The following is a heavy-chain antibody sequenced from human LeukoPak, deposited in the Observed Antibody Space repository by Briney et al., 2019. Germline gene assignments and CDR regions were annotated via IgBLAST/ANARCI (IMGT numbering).Heavy chain of an antibody. Sequence: SETLSLTCTVSNDSISALYWGWIRQPPGKGLEFIGYIFYSGTTNFNPSLKSRVTLSVDTSKNQSSLGLNSVTAADTAVYYCARGGSAAKYYFDSWGQGPLVTVSS. D-gene: IGHD6-13*01. CDR1: NDSISALY. V-gene: IGHV4-59*11. CDR3: ARGGSAAKYYFDS. CDR2: IFYSGTT. J-gene: IGHJ4*02.